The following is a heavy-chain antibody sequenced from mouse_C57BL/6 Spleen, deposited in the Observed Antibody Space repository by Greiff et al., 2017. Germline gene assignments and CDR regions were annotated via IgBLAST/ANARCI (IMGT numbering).Heavy chain of an antibody. J-gene: IGHJ4*01. CDR3: ARKATVDYYYAMDY. CDR1: GFTFSDYG. CDR2: ISSGSSTI. V-gene: IGHV5-17*01. Sequence: EVKLMESGGGLVKPGGSLKLSCAASGFTFSDYGMHWVRQAPEKGLEWVAYISSGSSTIYYADTVKGRFTISRDNAKNTLFLQMTSLRSEDTAMYYCARKATVDYYYAMDYWGQGTSFTVSS. D-gene: IGHD1-1*01.